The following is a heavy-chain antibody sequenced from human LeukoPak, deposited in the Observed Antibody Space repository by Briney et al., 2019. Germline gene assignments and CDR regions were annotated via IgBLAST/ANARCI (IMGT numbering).Heavy chain of an antibody. D-gene: IGHD6-19*01. CDR2: IYTSGST. J-gene: IGHJ5*02. CDR3: AREMAVAGTNWFDP. V-gene: IGHV4-39*07. CDR1: GGSISSSSYY. Sequence: SETLSLTCTVSGGSISSSSYYWGWIRQPPGKGLEWIGRIYTSGSTNYNPSLKSRVTISVDTSKNQFSLKLSSVTAADTAVYYCAREMAVAGTNWFDPWGQGTLVTVSS.